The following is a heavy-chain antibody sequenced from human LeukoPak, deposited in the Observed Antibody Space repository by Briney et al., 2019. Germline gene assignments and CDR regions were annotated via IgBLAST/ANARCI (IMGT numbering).Heavy chain of an antibody. V-gene: IGHV3-23*01. CDR1: GFTFSSYA. D-gene: IGHD6-19*01. CDR2: ISGSGGST. J-gene: IGHJ5*02. Sequence: GGSLTLSCAASGFTFSSYAMSWVRQAPGKGREGVSDISGSGGSTYYADSVKGRFTISRDNSKNTLYLQMNSLRAEDTAVYYCAKVLPVAATPGPPGPWGEGTLVSVSS. CDR3: AKVLPVAATPGPPGP.